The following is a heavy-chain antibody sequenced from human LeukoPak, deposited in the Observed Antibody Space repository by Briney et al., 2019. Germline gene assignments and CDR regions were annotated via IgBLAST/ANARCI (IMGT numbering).Heavy chain of an antibody. CDR2: INPNSGGT. CDR3: ASWGYCSSTSCSDFDY. D-gene: IGHD2-2*01. CDR1: GYTFTGYY. V-gene: IGHV1-2*02. Sequence: GASEKVSCKASGYTFTGYYMHWVRQAPGQGLEWMGWINPNSGGTNYAQKFQGRVTMTRDTSISTAYMELSRLRSDDTAVYYCASWGYCSSTSCSDFDYWGQGTLVTVSS. J-gene: IGHJ4*02.